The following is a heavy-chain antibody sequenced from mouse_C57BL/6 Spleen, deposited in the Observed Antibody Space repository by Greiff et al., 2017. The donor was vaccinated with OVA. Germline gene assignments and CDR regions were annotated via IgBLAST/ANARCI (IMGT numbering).Heavy chain of an antibody. Sequence: QVQLQQSGAELVKPGASVKISCKASGYAFSSYWMNWVKQRPGKGLEWIGQIYPGDGDTNYNGKFKGKATLTADKSSSTAYMQLSSLTSEDSAVYFCARDYGSSYRRFAYWGQGTLVTVSA. J-gene: IGHJ3*01. CDR1: GYAFSSYW. CDR2: IYPGDGDT. D-gene: IGHD1-1*01. V-gene: IGHV1-80*01. CDR3: ARDYGSSYRRFAY.